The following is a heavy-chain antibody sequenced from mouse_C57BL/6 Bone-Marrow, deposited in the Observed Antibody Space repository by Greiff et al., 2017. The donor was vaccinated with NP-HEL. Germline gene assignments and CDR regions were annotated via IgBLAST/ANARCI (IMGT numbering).Heavy chain of an antibody. J-gene: IGHJ3*01. CDR3: TSPPLRGAWFAY. CDR1: GFTFSNYW. Sequence: EVKVEESGGGLVQPGGSMKLSCVASGFTFSNYWMNWVRQSPEKGLEWVAQIRLKSDNYATHYAESVKGRFTISRDDSKSSVYLQMNNLRAEDTGIYYCTSPPLRGAWFAYWGQGTLVTVSA. CDR2: IRLKSDNYAT. V-gene: IGHV6-3*01. D-gene: IGHD1-1*01.